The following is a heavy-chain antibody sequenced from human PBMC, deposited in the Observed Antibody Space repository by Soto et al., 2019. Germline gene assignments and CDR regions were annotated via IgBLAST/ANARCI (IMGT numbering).Heavy chain of an antibody. CDR3: ARQVGGYDFWSGYADPESYYYYGMDV. D-gene: IGHD3-3*01. J-gene: IGHJ6*02. Sequence: QLQLQESGPGLVKPSETLSLTCTVSGGSISSSSYYWGWIRQPPGKGLEWIGSIYYSGSTYYNPSLKSRVTISVDTSKNQFSLKLSSVTAADTAVYYCARQVGGYDFWSGYADPESYYYYGMDVWGQGTTVTVSS. CDR2: IYYSGST. CDR1: GGSISSSSYY. V-gene: IGHV4-39*01.